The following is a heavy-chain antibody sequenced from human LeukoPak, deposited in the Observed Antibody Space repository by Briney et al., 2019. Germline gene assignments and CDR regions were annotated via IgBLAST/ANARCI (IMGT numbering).Heavy chain of an antibody. CDR1: SGSMSSYF. CDR2: IYNGGST. V-gene: IGHV4-59*08. Sequence: SETLSLTCTVSSGSMSSYFWSWIRQPPGKGLEWIGYIYNGGSTNYNPALKSRVTISVDTSKKQFSLNLSSVTAADTAVYYCARHSFGGAPFHYWGQGTLVTVTS. CDR3: ARHSFGGAPFHY. J-gene: IGHJ4*02. D-gene: IGHD3-3*01.